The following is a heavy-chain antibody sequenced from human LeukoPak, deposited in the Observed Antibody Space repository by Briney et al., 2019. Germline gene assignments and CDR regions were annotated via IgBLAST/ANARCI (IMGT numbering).Heavy chain of an antibody. CDR1: GGSFSDYY. J-gene: IGHJ3*02. CDR3: ARPFRGASSPYAFDI. Sequence: SETLSLTCAVYGGSFSDYYWTWIRQPPGRGLEWIGEVIHSGRTNYNPSLKSRVTISVDTSKNQFSLKLSSVTAADTAVYYCARPFRGASSPYAFDIWGQGTMVTVSS. V-gene: IGHV4-34*12. CDR2: VIHSGRT. D-gene: IGHD1-26*01.